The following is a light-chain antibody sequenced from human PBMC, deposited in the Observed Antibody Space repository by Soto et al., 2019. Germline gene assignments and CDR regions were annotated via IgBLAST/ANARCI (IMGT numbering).Light chain of an antibody. CDR1: QDISSY. CDR2: AAS. CDR3: QQYYSYPRT. J-gene: IGKJ1*01. Sequence: AIRMTQSPSSFSASTGDRVTITCRASQDISSYLAWYQQKPGKAPKFLIYAASTLQSGVPSRFSGSGSGTDFTLTIRYLQSEDFATYYCQQYYSYPRTFGQGTKVEIK. V-gene: IGKV1-8*01.